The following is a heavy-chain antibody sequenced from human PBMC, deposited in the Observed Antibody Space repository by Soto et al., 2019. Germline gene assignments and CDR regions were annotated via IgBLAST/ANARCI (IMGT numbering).Heavy chain of an antibody. J-gene: IGHJ4*02. CDR3: ARTWGFTSPAEYFEY. CDR2: IFYTGTT. V-gene: IGHV4-39*01. D-gene: IGHD2-2*01. CDR1: GGSISSSNYF. Sequence: LSLTCAVSGGSISSSNYFWGWIRQPPGKGLEWIGSIFYTGTTYSKPSLKSRVTISVDTSKNQFSLKLISATAADTAVYYCARTWGFTSPAEYFEYWGQGTPVTVSS.